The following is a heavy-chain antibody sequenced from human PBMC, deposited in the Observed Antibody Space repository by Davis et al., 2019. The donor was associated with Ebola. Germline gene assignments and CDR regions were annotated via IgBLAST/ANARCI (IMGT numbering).Heavy chain of an antibody. D-gene: IGHD4-17*01. CDR2: IRSKANSYAT. J-gene: IGHJ4*02. Sequence: PGGSLRLSCAASGFTFSGSAMHWVRQASGKGLEWVGRIRSKANSYATAYAALVKGRFTISRDDSKNTAYLQMNSLKTEDTAVYYCTNTVTTVDYWGQGTLVTVSS. CDR3: TNTVTTVDY. V-gene: IGHV3-73*01. CDR1: GFTFSGSA.